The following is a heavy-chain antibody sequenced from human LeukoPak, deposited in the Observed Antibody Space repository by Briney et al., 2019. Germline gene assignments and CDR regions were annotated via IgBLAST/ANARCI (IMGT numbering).Heavy chain of an antibody. Sequence: PSETLSLTCAVYGGSFSGYYWSWIRQTPGKGLEWIGEINHSGSTNYNPSLKSRVTISVDTSKNQFSLKLSSVTAADTAVYYCARGRGYYDILTGYFPFGYWGQGTLVTVSS. V-gene: IGHV4-34*01. D-gene: IGHD3-9*01. CDR1: GGSFSGYY. CDR3: ARGRGYYDILTGYFPFGY. J-gene: IGHJ4*02. CDR2: INHSGST.